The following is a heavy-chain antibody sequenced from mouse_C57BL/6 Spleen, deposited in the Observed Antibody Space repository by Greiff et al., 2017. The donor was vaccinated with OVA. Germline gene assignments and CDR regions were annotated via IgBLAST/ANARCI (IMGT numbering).Heavy chain of an antibody. J-gene: IGHJ4*01. CDR3: ARHDSGSYAMDY. CDR1: GYTFTEYT. Sequence: QVHVKQSGAELVKPGASVKLSCKASGYTFTEYTIHWVKQRSGQGLEWIGWFYPGSGSIKYNEKFKDKATLTADKSSSTVYMELSRLTSEDSAVYFCARHDSGSYAMDYWGQGTSVTVSS. CDR2: FYPGSGSI. V-gene: IGHV1-62-2*01. D-gene: IGHD4-1*01.